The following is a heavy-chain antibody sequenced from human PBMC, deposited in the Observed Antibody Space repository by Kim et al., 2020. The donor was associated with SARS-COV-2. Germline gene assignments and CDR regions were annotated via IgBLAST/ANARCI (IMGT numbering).Heavy chain of an antibody. CDR1: GGSISSGGYY. V-gene: IGHV4-31*03. Sequence: SETLSLTCTVSGGSISSGGYYWSWIRQHPGKGLEWIGYIYYSGSTYYNPSLKSRVTISVDTSKNQFSLKLSSVTAADTAVYYCARAYCSGGSCYSPYSVDYWGQGTLVTVSS. CDR3: ARAYCSGGSCYSPYSVDY. J-gene: IGHJ4*02. CDR2: IYYSGST. D-gene: IGHD2-15*01.